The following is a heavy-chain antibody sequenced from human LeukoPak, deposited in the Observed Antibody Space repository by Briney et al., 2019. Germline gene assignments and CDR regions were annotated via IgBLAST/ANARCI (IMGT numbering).Heavy chain of an antibody. Sequence: ASVTVSRKASGYTFTNFDINWVRQATGQGLEWMGWMNPNSGNTDYAQKLQGRVTMTTDTSTSTAYMELRSLRSDDTAVSYCARDQRSPKTTSGLLQGDYWGQGTLVTVSS. CDR3: ARDQRSPKTTSGLLQGDY. CDR2: MNPNSGNT. CDR1: GYTFTNFD. J-gene: IGHJ4*02. V-gene: IGHV1-8*02. D-gene: IGHD2-15*01.